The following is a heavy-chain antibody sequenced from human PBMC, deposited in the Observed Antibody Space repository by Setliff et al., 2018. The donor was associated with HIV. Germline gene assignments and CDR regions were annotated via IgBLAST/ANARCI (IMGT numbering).Heavy chain of an antibody. Sequence: PSETLSLTCTVSGGSISRSTHHWAWIRQPPGKGLEWIGALSSKGQAYYNPSLKSRVAISIDSSKKLFSLRLDSLTAADTAVYYCAAQDLDLVKYYYMDYWGPGALVTVSS. CDR3: AAQDLDLVKYYYMDY. CDR2: LSSKGQA. D-gene: IGHD2-21*01. J-gene: IGHJ4*02. CDR1: GGSISRSTHH. V-gene: IGHV4-39*07.